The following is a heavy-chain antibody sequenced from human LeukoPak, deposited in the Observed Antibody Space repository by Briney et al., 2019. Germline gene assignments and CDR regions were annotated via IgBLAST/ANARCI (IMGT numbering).Heavy chain of an antibody. Sequence: ASVKVSCKASGYTFTGYYMHWVRQAPGQGLEWMGWINPNSGGTNYAQKFQGRVTMTRNTSISTAYMELSRLGSDDTAVYYCARGRIDCSSTSCLRGQGIDDYWGQGTLVTVSS. V-gene: IGHV1-2*02. J-gene: IGHJ4*02. CDR2: INPNSGGT. D-gene: IGHD2-2*01. CDR1: GYTFTGYY. CDR3: ARGRIDCSSTSCLRGQGIDDY.